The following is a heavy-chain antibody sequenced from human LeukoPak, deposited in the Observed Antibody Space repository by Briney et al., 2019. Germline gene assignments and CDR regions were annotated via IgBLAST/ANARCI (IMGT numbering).Heavy chain of an antibody. CDR3: ARQGGGFWYFDL. CDR2: IYYSGST. J-gene: IGHJ2*01. V-gene: IGHV4-59*08. Sequence: SETLSLTCTVSGGPISSYYWSWIRQPPGKGLEGIGYIYYSGSTNYNPSLKSRVTISVDTSKNQFSLKLSSVTAADTAVYYCARQGGGFWYFDLWGRGTLVTVSS. CDR1: GGPISSYY. D-gene: IGHD6-25*01.